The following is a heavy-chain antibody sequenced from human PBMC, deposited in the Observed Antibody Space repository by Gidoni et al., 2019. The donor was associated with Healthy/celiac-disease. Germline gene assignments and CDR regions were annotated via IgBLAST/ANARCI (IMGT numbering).Heavy chain of an antibody. J-gene: IGHJ5*02. D-gene: IGHD3-16*01. CDR1: GGTFSSYA. V-gene: IGHV1-69*01. CDR2: IIPIFGTA. Sequence: QVQLVQSGAEVKKPGSAVKVSCKASGGTFSSYAIRWVRQAPGQGLEWMGGIIPIFGTANYAQKFQGRVTITADDSTSTAYLELSSLRSADTAVYYCASSVAGGMPSGWFDPWGQGTLVTVSS. CDR3: ASSVAGGMPSGWFDP.